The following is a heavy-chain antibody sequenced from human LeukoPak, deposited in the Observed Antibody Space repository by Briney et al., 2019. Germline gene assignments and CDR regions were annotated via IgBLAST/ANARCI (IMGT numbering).Heavy chain of an antibody. CDR2: ISGSGGST. Sequence: GGSLRLSCAASGFTLSNYAMSWVRQAPGMGLEWVSAISGSGGSTYYADSVKGRFTISRDNSKNTLYLQMNSLRAEDTAVYYCAKCTDVLRYFDWLLPFDYWGQGTLVTVSS. J-gene: IGHJ4*02. CDR3: AKCTDVLRYFDWLLPFDY. CDR1: GFTLSNYA. D-gene: IGHD3-9*01. V-gene: IGHV3-23*01.